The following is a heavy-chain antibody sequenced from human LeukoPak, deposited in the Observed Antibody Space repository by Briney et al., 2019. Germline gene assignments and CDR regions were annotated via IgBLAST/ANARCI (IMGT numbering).Heavy chain of an antibody. J-gene: IGHJ5*02. CDR1: GYTFKSFG. Sequence: GASVKVSCKASGYTFKSFGISWVRQAPGQGLEWMGWTNGYNGNTDYAQKVQGRVTMTTDTSTDTAYMELRSLRSDDTAVYYCARDRATVTTGWFDPWGQGTLVTVSS. CDR2: TNGYNGNT. V-gene: IGHV1-18*01. D-gene: IGHD4-17*01. CDR3: ARDRATVTTGWFDP.